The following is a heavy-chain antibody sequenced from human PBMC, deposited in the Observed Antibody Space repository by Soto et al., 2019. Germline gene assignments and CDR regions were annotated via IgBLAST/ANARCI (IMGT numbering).Heavy chain of an antibody. J-gene: IGHJ6*03. CDR1: GGSFSGYY. V-gene: IGHV4-34*01. Sequence: QVQLQQWGAGLLKPSETLSLTCAVYGGSFSGYYWSWIRQPPGKGLEWSWEVNHSGSTNYNPSLMTRLTISVDTSKNQFSLKLSSVTAADTAVYYCARGTTVTQYYYYSMDVWGKGTTVTVSS. CDR2: VNHSGST. D-gene: IGHD4-17*01. CDR3: ARGTTVTQYYYYSMDV.